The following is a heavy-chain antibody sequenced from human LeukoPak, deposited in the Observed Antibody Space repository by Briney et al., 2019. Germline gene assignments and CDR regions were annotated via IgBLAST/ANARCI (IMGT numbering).Heavy chain of an antibody. Sequence: ASVKVSCKASGGTFSSYAISWVRQAPGQGLEWMGGIIPIFGTANYAQKFQGRVTITADESTSTAYMELSSLRSEDTAVYYCASYRSNTRDFDYWGQGTLVTVSS. CDR2: IIPIFGTA. D-gene: IGHD2-2*02. V-gene: IGHV1-69*13. J-gene: IGHJ4*02. CDR1: GGTFSSYA. CDR3: ASYRSNTRDFDY.